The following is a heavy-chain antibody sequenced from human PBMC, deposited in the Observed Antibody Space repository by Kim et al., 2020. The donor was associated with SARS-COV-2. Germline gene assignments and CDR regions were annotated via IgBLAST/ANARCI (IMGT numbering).Heavy chain of an antibody. V-gene: IGHV4-4*07. Sequence: PSLKSRLTMSLDRSKNQFSLKLSSVTAADTAVYYCARIPASSSIWAYYFDYWGQGTPVTVSS. CDR3: ARIPASSSIWAYYFDY. J-gene: IGHJ4*02. D-gene: IGHD6-13*01.